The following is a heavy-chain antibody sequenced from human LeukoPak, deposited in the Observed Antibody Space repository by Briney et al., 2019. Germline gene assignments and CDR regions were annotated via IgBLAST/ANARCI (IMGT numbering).Heavy chain of an antibody. J-gene: IGHJ4*02. CDR2: INPKTGGT. CDR3: ARGHAAVVTTTLPEGY. Sequence: ASVKVSCKASGYTFTGYHIHWVRQAPGQGLEWMGWINPKTGGTNYAQKFQGRVSMTWDTSISTAYMELTTLTSDDTAVYYCARGHAAVVTTTLPEGYWGQGTLVTVSS. CDR1: GYTFTGYH. V-gene: IGHV1-2*02. D-gene: IGHD2-21*02.